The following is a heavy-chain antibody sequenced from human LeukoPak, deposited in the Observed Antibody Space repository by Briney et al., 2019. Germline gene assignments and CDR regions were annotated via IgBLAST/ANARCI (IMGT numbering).Heavy chain of an antibody. CDR3: AREQSAANWFDP. V-gene: IGHV1-2*02. Sequence: EASVKVSCKASGYTFTGYYMHWVRQAPGQGFEWMGWINPNSGGTNYAQKFQGRVTMTRDTSISTAYMELSRLRSDDTAVYYCAREQSAANWFDPWGQGTLVTVSS. CDR2: INPNSGGT. D-gene: IGHD2-2*01. J-gene: IGHJ5*02. CDR1: GYTFTGYY.